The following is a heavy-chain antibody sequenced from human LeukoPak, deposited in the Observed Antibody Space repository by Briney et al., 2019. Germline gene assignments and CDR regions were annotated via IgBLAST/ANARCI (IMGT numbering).Heavy chain of an antibody. CDR2: INPNSGGT. CDR3: ARYYDSSGYYIRGYYYYGMDV. Sequence: ASVKVSCKASGYTFIGYYMHWVRQAPGQGLEWMGWINPNSGGTNYAQKFQSRVTMTRDTSISTAYMELSRLRSDDTAVYYCARYYDSSGYYIRGYYYYGMDVWGQGTTVTVSS. V-gene: IGHV1-2*02. J-gene: IGHJ6*02. CDR1: GYTFIGYY. D-gene: IGHD3-22*01.